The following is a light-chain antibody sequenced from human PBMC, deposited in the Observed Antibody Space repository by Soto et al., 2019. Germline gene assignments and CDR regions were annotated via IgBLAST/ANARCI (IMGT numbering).Light chain of an antibody. CDR1: QSISSN. V-gene: IGKV3-15*01. Sequence: ETVLTQYPATLSVYPGERPTPPCRASQSISSNLAWYQQKPGQPPRLLIYGASTRATGIPARFTVSGSGTEFTLTISSLQSEDFAVYYCQQYNNWPLTFGGGTKVDIK. CDR2: GAS. J-gene: IGKJ4*01. CDR3: QQYNNWPLT.